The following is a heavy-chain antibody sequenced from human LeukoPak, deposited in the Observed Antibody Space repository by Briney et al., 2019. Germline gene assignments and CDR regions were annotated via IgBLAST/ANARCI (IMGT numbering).Heavy chain of an antibody. CDR2: IYYSGST. CDR3: ARERSYYDSRGYYTPYYFDY. J-gene: IGHJ4*02. CDR1: GGSLSSYY. V-gene: IGHV4-59*01. Sequence: PSETLSLTCTVSGGSLSSYYWSWIRQPPGKGLEWIGYIYYSGSTNYNPSLKSRVTISVDTSKNQFSLMLTSVTAADTAVYYCARERSYYDSRGYYTPYYFDYWGQGTLVTVSS. D-gene: IGHD3-22*01.